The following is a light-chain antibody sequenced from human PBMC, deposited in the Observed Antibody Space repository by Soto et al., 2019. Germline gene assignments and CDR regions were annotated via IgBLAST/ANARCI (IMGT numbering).Light chain of an antibody. CDR1: QSVSSSY. CDR2: GAS. V-gene: IGKV3-20*01. Sequence: EIVLTQSPGTLSLSPGERATLSCRASQSVSSSYLAWYQQKPGQAPRLLIYGASSRATGIPDRFSGSGSGTDFTLTISRLEPEDFAVYYCRQYGSSPLYTFGQGTKVDIK. J-gene: IGKJ2*01. CDR3: RQYGSSPLYT.